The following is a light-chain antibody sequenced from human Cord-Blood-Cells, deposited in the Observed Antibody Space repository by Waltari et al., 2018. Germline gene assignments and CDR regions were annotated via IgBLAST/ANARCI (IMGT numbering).Light chain of an antibody. CDR1: QSVLYSSNNKNY. CDR3: QQYYSTPYT. V-gene: IGKV4-1*01. J-gene: IGKJ2*01. CDR2: WAS. Sequence: DIVMTQSPDSLAVSLGERAPINCKSSQSVLYSSNNKNYLAWYQQKPGQPPKLLIYWASTRESGVPDRFSGSGSGTDFTLTISSPQAEDVAVYYCQQYYSTPYTFGQGTKLEIK.